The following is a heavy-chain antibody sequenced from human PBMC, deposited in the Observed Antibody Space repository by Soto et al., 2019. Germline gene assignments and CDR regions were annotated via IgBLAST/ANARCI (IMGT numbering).Heavy chain of an antibody. D-gene: IGHD3-10*01. CDR2: INDSGNI. J-gene: IGHJ6*03. CDR3: ARGLIIWFRDLSRRGGYCYYRDV. CDR1: GGSLSGYQ. V-gene: IGHV4-34*01. Sequence: QGQLQQWGAGLLKPSETLSLTCAVDGGSLSGYQWTWIRQTPGEGLEWIGEINDSGNINYNPSLKRRLNIFLDTHKEQNSLTLSSMTAADTAVDYCARGLIIWFRDLSRRGGYCYYRDVLGKGTKVIVSS.